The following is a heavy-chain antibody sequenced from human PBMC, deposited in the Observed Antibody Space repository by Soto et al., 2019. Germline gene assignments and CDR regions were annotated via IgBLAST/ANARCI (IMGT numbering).Heavy chain of an antibody. CDR3: ARCTRTPGKECDY. CDR1: GYSISSGYY. Sequence: PSETLSLTCDVSGYSISSGYYWGWIRQPPGKGLEWIGIIFNTGGTYSNPSLKSRVTLSVETSTNQVSLILRSVTAADTAVYYCARCTRTPGKECDYWGQGKLVTVSS. D-gene: IGHD2-8*01. CDR2: IFNTGGT. V-gene: IGHV4-38-2*01. J-gene: IGHJ4*02.